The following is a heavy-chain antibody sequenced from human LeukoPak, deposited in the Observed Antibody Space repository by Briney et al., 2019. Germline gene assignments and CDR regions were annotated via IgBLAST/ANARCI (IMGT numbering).Heavy chain of an antibody. V-gene: IGHV3-33*01. D-gene: IGHD3-9*01. Sequence: GGSLRLSCAASGFTFSSYGMHWVRQAPGKGLEWVAVIWYDGSNKYYADSVKGRFTISRDNSKNTLYLQMNSLRAEDTAVYYCARDLGYFDCRADWGQGTLVTVSS. CDR3: ARDLGYFDCRAD. CDR1: GFTFSSYG. CDR2: IWYDGSNK. J-gene: IGHJ4*02.